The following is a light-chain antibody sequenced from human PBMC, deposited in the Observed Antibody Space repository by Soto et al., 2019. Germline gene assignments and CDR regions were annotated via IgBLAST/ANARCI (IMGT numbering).Light chain of an antibody. CDR2: STD. Sequence: QPVVTQEPSLTVSPGGTVTLTCASSTGAVTSGYYPNWVQQKPGQTPRALIYSTDNKHSWTPARFSGSLLGGKAALTLSGAQPEDEAEYYCLLYFGGYVVFGGGTKLTVL. V-gene: IGLV7-43*01. CDR3: LLYFGGYVV. CDR1: TGAVTSGYY. J-gene: IGLJ2*01.